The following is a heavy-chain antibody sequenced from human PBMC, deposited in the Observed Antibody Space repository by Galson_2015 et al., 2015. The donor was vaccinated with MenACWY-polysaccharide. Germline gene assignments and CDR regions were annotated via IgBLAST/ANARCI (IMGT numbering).Heavy chain of an antibody. D-gene: IGHD2-21*01. CDR3: TKAGQSDTPKHYLDS. CDR2: ITGSGGNK. J-gene: IGHJ4*02. V-gene: IGHV3-23*01. CDR1: GFTFSNYG. Sequence: SLRLSCAASGFTFSNYGMHWVRQAPGKGLEWVSGITGSGGNKYYADSVKGRFTISRDNSKNMLYLQMNSLRAEDTAVYYCTKAGQSDTPKHYLDSWGQGTRVTVSA.